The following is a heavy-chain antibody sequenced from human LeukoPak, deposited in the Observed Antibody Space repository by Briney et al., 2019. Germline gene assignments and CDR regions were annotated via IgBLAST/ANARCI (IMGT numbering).Heavy chain of an antibody. J-gene: IGHJ6*04. V-gene: IGHV4-61*01. D-gene: IGHD3-9*01. CDR2: IYYSGST. CDR3: ARDLQYCDILTGYPSPSVVDV. Sequence: SETLSLTCTVSGGSVSSGSYYWSWIRQPPGKGLEWIGYIYYSGSTNYNPSLKSRVTISVDTSKNQFSLKLSSVTAADTAVYYCARDLQYCDILTGYPSPSVVDVWGKGTTVTVSS. CDR1: GGSVSSGSYY.